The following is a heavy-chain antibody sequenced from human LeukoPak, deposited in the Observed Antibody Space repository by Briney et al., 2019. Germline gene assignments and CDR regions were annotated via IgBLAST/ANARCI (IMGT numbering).Heavy chain of an antibody. CDR2: INPNSGGT. CDR3: ASVGAGTASTRGDYYFDY. D-gene: IGHD2-2*01. Sequence: ASVKVSCKASGYTFTGYYMHWVRQAPGQGLEWMGWINPNSGGTNYAQKFQGRVTMTRDTSISTAYMELSRLRSDDTAVYYCASVGAGTASTRGDYYFDYWGQGTLVTVSS. V-gene: IGHV1-2*02. J-gene: IGHJ4*02. CDR1: GYTFTGYY.